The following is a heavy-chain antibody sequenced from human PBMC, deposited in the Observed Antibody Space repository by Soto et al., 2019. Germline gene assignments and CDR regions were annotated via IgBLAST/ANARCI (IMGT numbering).Heavy chain of an antibody. CDR3: VSWADAADEDYFNH. Sequence: GGSLRLSCAASGIRFTSSWMSWVRQAPGKGLEWVAHINQDGGQKYYVDSAKGRFTISRDNAETSLYLQMNSLRAEDTAVFYCVSWADAADEDYFNHWGQGTLVTVS. D-gene: IGHD3-16*01. J-gene: IGHJ1*01. CDR1: GIRFTSSW. CDR2: INQDGGQK. V-gene: IGHV3-7*01.